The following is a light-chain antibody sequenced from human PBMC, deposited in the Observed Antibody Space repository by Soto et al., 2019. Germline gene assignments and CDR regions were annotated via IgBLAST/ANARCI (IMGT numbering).Light chain of an antibody. CDR1: GSNIGSNS. Sequence: QSVLTQPPSASGTPGQRITISCSGSGSNIGSNSVTWYQQLPRTAPKLLIYTNSQRPSGVPDRFSGSKSGTSASLAISGLQSGDEADYYCATWDDSLNGYVFGTGTQLTVL. CDR3: ATWDDSLNGYV. J-gene: IGLJ1*01. V-gene: IGLV1-44*01. CDR2: TNS.